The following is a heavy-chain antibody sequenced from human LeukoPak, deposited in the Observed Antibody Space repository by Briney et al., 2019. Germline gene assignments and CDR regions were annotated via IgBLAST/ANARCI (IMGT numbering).Heavy chain of an antibody. V-gene: IGHV4-39*07. J-gene: IGHJ4*02. CDR3: ASQTRSVRIISAAAGSRTGCYFDY. CDR2: IYYSGST. D-gene: IGHD6-13*01. Sequence: PSETLSLTCTVSGGSISSSSYYWGWIRQPPGKGLEWIGSIYYSGSTYYNPSLKSRVTISVDTSKNQFSLKLSSVTAADTAVYYCASQTRSVRIISAAAGSRTGCYFDYWGQGTLVTVSS. CDR1: GGSISSSSYY.